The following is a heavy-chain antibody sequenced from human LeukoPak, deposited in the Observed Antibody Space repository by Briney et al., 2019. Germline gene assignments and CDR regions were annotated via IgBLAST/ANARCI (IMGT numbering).Heavy chain of an antibody. V-gene: IGHV4-61*02. D-gene: IGHD6-19*01. Sequence: PSETLSLTCTVSGSSISSGSYYWSWIRQPAGKGLEWIGRIYTSGSTNYNPSLKSRVTISVDTSKNQFSLKLSSVTAADTAVYYCARDLDSSGWYWFDPWGQGTLVTVSS. CDR2: IYTSGST. CDR3: ARDLDSSGWYWFDP. J-gene: IGHJ5*02. CDR1: GSSISSGSYY.